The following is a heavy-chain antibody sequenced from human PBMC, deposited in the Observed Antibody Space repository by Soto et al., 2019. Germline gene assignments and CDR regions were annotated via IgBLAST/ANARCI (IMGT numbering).Heavy chain of an antibody. CDR3: ARVTLKAGNWFDP. Sequence: GPSVKVSCKASGYTFTDYFIHWVRQAPGQGFEWMGWINPKSRGTTYAQKFQGRVTMTRDTSNSTAYMELRGLRSDDTAIYYCARVTLKAGNWFDPWGQGTLVTVSS. V-gene: IGHV1-2*02. CDR1: GYTFTDYF. CDR2: INPKSRGT. J-gene: IGHJ5*02.